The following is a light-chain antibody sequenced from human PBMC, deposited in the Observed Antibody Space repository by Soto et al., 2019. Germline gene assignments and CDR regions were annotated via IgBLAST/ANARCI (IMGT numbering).Light chain of an antibody. Sequence: DIQMTQSPSTLSASVGDRVTITCRASQSISSWLAWYQQKPGKAPKLLIYKASSLESGVPSRFSGSGSGTEFTLTINSLQPDDFATYYCQQYNSYPFTFGGGTNVEIK. CDR1: QSISSW. CDR2: KAS. CDR3: QQYNSYPFT. V-gene: IGKV1-5*03. J-gene: IGKJ4*01.